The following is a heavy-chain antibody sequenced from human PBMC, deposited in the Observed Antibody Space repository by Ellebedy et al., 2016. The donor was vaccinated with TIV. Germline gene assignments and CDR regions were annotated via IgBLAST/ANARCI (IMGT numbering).Heavy chain of an antibody. CDR3: AKDQVGGDGRWVFDL. D-gene: IGHD3-16*01. V-gene: IGHV3-23*01. CDR2: IYGGGGTT. Sequence: PGGSLRLSCAASGFTFGSYAMAWFRQTPGKGLEWVSGIYGGGGTTYYADSVKGRFTISRDNSKNTLYLEMNYLRAEDTAIYHCAKDQVGGDGRWVFDLWGQGTVVTVSS. J-gene: IGHJ3*01. CDR1: GFTFGSYA.